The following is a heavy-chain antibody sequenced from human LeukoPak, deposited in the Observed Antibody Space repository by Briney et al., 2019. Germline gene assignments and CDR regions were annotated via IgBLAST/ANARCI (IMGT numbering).Heavy chain of an antibody. CDR3: AKSSYSIFDY. D-gene: IGHD5-18*01. CDR2: IYSSGTT. V-gene: IGHV4-61*02. CDR1: GDSIYSGNYY. J-gene: IGHJ4*02. Sequence: SETLSLTCTVSGDSIYSGNYYWSWIRQPAGKGLEWIGRIYSSGTTIYNPSLKSRVTISVDTSKNQFSLKLSSVTAADTAVYYCAKSSYSIFDYWGQGTLVTVSS.